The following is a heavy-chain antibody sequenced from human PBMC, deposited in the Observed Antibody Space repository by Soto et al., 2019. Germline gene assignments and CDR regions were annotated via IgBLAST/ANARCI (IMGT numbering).Heavy chain of an antibody. CDR1: GFTFSSYG. J-gene: IGHJ5*02. CDR2: ISYDGSNK. D-gene: IGHD3-10*01. CDR3: AKIARGDGNWFDP. V-gene: IGHV3-30*18. Sequence: QVQLVESGGGVVQPGRSLRLSCAASGFTFSSYGMHWVRQAPGKGLEWVAVISYDGSNKYYADSVKGRFTISRDNSKNTLYLPMNSLRDEDTAVYYCAKIARGDGNWFDPWGQGTLVTVSS.